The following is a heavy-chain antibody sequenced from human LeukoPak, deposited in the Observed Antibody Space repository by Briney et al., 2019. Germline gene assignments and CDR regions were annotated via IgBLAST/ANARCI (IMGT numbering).Heavy chain of an antibody. D-gene: IGHD6-19*01. CDR1: GGSISSGSYY. CDR3: ATRGSGWYRGWFDP. Sequence: SETLSLTCTVSGGSISSGSYYWSWIRQPAGKGLEWIGRIYTSGSTNYNPSLKSRVTISVDTSKNQFSLKLSSVTAADTAVYYCATRGSGWYRGWFDPWGQGTLVTVSS. V-gene: IGHV4-61*02. CDR2: IYTSGST. J-gene: IGHJ5*02.